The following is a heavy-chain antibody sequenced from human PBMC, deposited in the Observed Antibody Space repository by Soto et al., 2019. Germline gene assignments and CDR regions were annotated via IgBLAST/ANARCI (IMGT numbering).Heavy chain of an antibody. V-gene: IGHV3-9*01. CDR1: GFTFDDYA. Sequence: EVQLVESGGGLVQPGRSLRLSCAASGFTFDDYAMHWVRQAPGKGLEWVSGISWNSGSIGYADSVKGRFTISRDNAKNSLYLQMNSLRAEDTALYYXVXXXXXXGYCSSTSCPFDYWGQGTLVTVSS. D-gene: IGHD2-2*01. CDR2: ISWNSGSI. CDR3: VXXXXXXGYCSSTSCPFDY. J-gene: IGHJ4*02.